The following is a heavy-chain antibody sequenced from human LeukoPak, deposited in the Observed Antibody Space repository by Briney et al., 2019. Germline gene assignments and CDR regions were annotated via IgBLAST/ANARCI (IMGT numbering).Heavy chain of an antibody. Sequence: SETLSLTCAVSGYSISSGYYWGWIRQPPGKGLEWIGSIYHSGSTYYNPSLKSRVTISVDTSKNQFSLKLSSVTAADTAVYYCARSITMIEVVITPDAFDIWGQGTMVTVSS. J-gene: IGHJ3*02. CDR1: GYSISSGYY. CDR2: IYHSGST. D-gene: IGHD3-22*01. CDR3: ARSITMIEVVITPDAFDI. V-gene: IGHV4-38-2*01.